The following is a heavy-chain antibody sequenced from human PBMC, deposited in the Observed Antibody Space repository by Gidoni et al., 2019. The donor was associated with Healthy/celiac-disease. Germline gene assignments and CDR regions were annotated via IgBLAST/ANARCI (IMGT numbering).Heavy chain of an antibody. CDR2: IYSGGST. CDR1: GFIVSSNY. D-gene: IGHD5-18*01. CDR3: AREEAMVRSFDY. Sequence: EVQLVESGGGLIQPGGSPRLSCAASGFIVSSNYMSWVRQAPGKGLEWVSVIYSGGSTYYADSVKGRFTISRDNSKNTLYLQMNSLRAEDTAVYYCAREEAMVRSFDYWGQGTLVTVSS. J-gene: IGHJ4*02. V-gene: IGHV3-53*01.